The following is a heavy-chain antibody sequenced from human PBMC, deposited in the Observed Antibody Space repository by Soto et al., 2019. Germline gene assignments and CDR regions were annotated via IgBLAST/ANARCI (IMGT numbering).Heavy chain of an antibody. V-gene: IGHV4-30-4*01. CDR3: ARASVQIINSYRAXDX. Sequence: QVQLQESGPGLLRPSQTLSLTCTVSGDSITSDDYYWTWIRQPPGKGLEWLGHIYYTGSTSYNPSLESXGSISLDTSKNQFSXXXRXXXXXXXXXXYCARASVQIINSYRAXDXWGXGX. CDR1: GDSITSDDYY. J-gene: IGHJ6*02. CDR2: IYYTGST. D-gene: IGHD3-10*01.